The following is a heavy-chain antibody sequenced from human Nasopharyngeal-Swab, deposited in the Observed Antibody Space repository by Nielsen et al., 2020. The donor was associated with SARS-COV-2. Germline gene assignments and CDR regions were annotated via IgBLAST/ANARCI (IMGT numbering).Heavy chain of an antibody. V-gene: IGHV5-51*01. CDR2: IYPGDSDS. D-gene: IGHD3-3*01. J-gene: IGHJ5*02. Sequence: KVSCKGSGYSFTNHWIGWVRQMPGKGLEWMGIIYPGDSDSRYSPSFQGQVTISADKSINTAYLQWSSLKASDTAMYYCARPGFLANWFDPWGQGTLVTVSS. CDR3: ARPGFLANWFDP. CDR1: GYSFTNHW.